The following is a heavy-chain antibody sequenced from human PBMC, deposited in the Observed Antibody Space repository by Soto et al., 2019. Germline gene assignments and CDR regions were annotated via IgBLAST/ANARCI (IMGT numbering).Heavy chain of an antibody. Sequence: KPSETLSLTCSVSGGPIGTDYWSWIRQPPGKGLQWIGYIYYSGSTKYNPSLKSRVTISLATSKNQFSLKLNSVTAADTALYYCAREWKYFDYWGQGILVTVSS. J-gene: IGHJ4*02. CDR2: IYYSGST. CDR3: AREWKYFDY. D-gene: IGHD1-1*01. CDR1: GGPIGTDY. V-gene: IGHV4-59*01.